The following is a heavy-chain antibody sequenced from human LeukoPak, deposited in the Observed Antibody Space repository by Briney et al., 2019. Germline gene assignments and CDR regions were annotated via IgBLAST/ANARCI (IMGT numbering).Heavy chain of an antibody. CDR2: ISAYNGNT. V-gene: IGHV1-18*01. D-gene: IGHD1-26*01. CDR3: ARDGFRGATDY. J-gene: IGHJ4*02. Sequence: GASVKVSCQASGYSFRGYGISWVRQAPGQGLEWMGWISAYNGNTNYAQKFQGRVTMTTDTSTSTAYMELTSLISDDTAVYYCARDGFRGATDYWGQGSLVTVSS. CDR1: GYSFRGYG.